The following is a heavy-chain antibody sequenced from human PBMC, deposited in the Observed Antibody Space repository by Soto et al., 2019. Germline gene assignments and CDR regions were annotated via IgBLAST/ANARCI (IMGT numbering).Heavy chain of an antibody. CDR3: ARAVGPFDY. CDR2: IWNDGSNK. Sequence: QVQLVESGGGVVQPGRSLRLSCAASGFTFSIYGMHWVRQAPGKGLEWVAVIWNDGSNKYYGDSVKGRFTISRDNSKNTLYLQTNSLRFEDTAIYYCARAVGPFDYWGQGTLISVSS. V-gene: IGHV3-33*01. CDR1: GFTFSIYG. J-gene: IGHJ4*02. D-gene: IGHD3-16*01.